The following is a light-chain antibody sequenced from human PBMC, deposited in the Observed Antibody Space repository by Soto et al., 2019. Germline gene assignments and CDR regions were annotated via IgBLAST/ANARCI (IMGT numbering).Light chain of an antibody. CDR3: QQRAKWPLT. CDR2: DTS. Sequence: IALKRSPEARSGSERDRGHFSCRASQSVINHLAWYQQKPGQAPRLLIYDTSNRATGIPARFSGSGSGTDFTPINSSLEPEDFAVHYCQQRAKWPLTFGGGTKVDIK. J-gene: IGKJ4*01. V-gene: IGKV3-11*01. CDR1: QSVINH.